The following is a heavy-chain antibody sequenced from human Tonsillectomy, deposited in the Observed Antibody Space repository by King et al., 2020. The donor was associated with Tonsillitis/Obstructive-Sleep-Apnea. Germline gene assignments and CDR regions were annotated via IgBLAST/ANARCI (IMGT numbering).Heavy chain of an antibody. J-gene: IGHJ4*02. CDR2: IKREIDGGTK. CDR1: GISFSNEW. Sequence: VQLVESGGGLVKPGGSLRLSCVASGISFSNEWMAWVRQAPGKGLEWVGRIKREIDGGTKEYAASVKGRFTISRDDSENTLYLEMNSLKIEDTAVYYCTMDGGWHWGQGTLVTVSS. D-gene: IGHD3-16*01. CDR3: TMDGGWH. V-gene: IGHV3-15*01.